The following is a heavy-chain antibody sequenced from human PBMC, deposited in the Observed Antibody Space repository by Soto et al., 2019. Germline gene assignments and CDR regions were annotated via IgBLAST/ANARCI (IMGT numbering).Heavy chain of an antibody. Sequence: PGGSLRLSCAASGFTFSRYALSWVRQAPGKGLEWVSAISGSGGRTYYADSVKGRFTISRDNPKNTLYLQMNSLRAEDMAVYYCAKDYDSSGYPYYYFDYWGQGTLVTVSS. D-gene: IGHD3-22*01. CDR3: AKDYDSSGYPYYYFDY. CDR2: ISGSGGRT. CDR1: GFTFSRYA. J-gene: IGHJ4*02. V-gene: IGHV3-23*01.